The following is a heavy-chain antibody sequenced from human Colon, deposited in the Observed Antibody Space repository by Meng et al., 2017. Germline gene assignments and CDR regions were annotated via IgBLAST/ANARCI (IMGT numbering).Heavy chain of an antibody. Sequence: GESLKISCAASGFTFSSYAMSWVRQAPGKGLEWVSAISGSGGSTYYADSVKGRFTISRDNSKNTLYLQMNSLRAEDTAVYYCANLLWFGELSWASDIWGQGTMVTVSS. CDR3: ANLLWFGELSWASDI. D-gene: IGHD3-10*01. CDR2: ISGSGGST. J-gene: IGHJ3*02. V-gene: IGHV3-23*01. CDR1: GFTFSSYA.